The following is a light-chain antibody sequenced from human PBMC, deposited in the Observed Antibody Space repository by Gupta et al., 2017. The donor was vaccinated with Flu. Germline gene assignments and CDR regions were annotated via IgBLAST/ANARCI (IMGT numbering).Light chain of an antibody. CDR1: SSSIGSNY. J-gene: IGLJ3*02. Sequence: QSVLTQPPSASGTPGPRVTISCSGSSSSIGSNYVYWYQQLPGTAPKLLIYRKDQRPAGVPDRFSGSKSGTSASLAISGLRSEDEADYYCSAWDDSLSGWVFGGGTKVTVL. CDR3: SAWDDSLSGWV. CDR2: RKD. V-gene: IGLV1-47*01.